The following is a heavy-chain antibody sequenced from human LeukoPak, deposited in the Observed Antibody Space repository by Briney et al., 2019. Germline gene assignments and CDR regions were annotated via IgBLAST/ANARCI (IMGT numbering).Heavy chain of an antibody. Sequence: GGSLRLSCAASGFTFSSYEFNWVRQVPVKGLEWVSYISSSGNTIYYADSVKGRFTVSRDNAKNSLFLQMNGLRAEDTAIYYCARERIYGDYFDYWGQGALVTVSS. CDR3: ARERIYGDYFDY. J-gene: IGHJ4*02. V-gene: IGHV3-48*03. CDR1: GFTFSSYE. D-gene: IGHD4-17*01. CDR2: ISSSGNTI.